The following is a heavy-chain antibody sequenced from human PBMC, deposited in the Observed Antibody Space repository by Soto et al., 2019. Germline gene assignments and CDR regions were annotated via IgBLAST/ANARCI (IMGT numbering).Heavy chain of an antibody. J-gene: IGHJ5*02. D-gene: IGHD3-16*01. Sequence: GGSLRLSCAASGFTFSDHYMDWVRQAPGKGLEWVGRTRNKANSYTTEYAASVKGRFTISRDDSKNSLYLQMNSLKTEDPAVYYCAREGQGGDWFDPWGQGTLVTVSS. CDR1: GFTFSDHY. CDR3: AREGQGGDWFDP. CDR2: TRNKANSYTT. V-gene: IGHV3-72*01.